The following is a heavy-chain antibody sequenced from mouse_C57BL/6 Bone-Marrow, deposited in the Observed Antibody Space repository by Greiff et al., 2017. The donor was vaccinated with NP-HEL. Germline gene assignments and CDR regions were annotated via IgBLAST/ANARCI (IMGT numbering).Heavy chain of an antibody. Sequence: VQLVESGPGLVQPSQSLSITCTVSGFSLTSYGVHWVRQSPGKGLEWLGVIWSGGSTDYNAAFISRLSISKDNSKSQVFFKMNSLQADDTAIYYCARTLPPWFAYWGQGTLVTVSA. J-gene: IGHJ3*01. CDR3: ARTLPPWFAY. V-gene: IGHV2-2*01. CDR2: IWSGGST. CDR1: GFSLTSYG. D-gene: IGHD5-5*01.